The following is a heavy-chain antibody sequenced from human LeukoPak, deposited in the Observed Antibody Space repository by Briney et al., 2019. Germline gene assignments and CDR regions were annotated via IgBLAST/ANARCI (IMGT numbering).Heavy chain of an antibody. V-gene: IGHV3-30-3*01. D-gene: IGHD3-10*01. CDR1: GFTFNNYA. CDR2: ISYDGSNK. J-gene: IGHJ3*02. Sequence: GRSLRLSCAASGFTFNNYAMHWVRQAPGKGLEWVAVISYDGSNKYYADSVKGRFTISRDNSKNTLYLQMNSLRAEDTAVYYCAKDRDSGAIDIWGQGTMLTVSS. CDR3: AKDRDSGAIDI.